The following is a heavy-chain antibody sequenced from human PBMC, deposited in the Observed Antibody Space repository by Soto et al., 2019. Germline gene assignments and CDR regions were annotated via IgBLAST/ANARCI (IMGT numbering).Heavy chain of an antibody. V-gene: IGHV1-18*01. CDR2: ISAYNGNT. D-gene: IGHD3-10*01. CDR3: ARAWFGDFVYYFDY. Sequence: GASVKVSCKASGYTFTNYAISWVRQAPGQGLEWMGWISAYNGNTNYAQKLQGRVTMTTDTSTSSASMELRSLRSDDTAVYYCARAWFGDFVYYFDYWGQGTLVTV. J-gene: IGHJ4*02. CDR1: GYTFTNYA.